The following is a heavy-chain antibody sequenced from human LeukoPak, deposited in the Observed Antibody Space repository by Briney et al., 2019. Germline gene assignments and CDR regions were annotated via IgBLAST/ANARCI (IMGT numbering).Heavy chain of an antibody. Sequence: GGSLRLSCAVSGFTVSGNYMSWVRQAPGKGLEWVSYISSSGSTIYYADSVKGRFTISRDNAKNSLYLQMNSLRAEDTAVYYCAELGITMIGGVWGKGTTVTISS. J-gene: IGHJ6*04. D-gene: IGHD3-10*02. CDR2: ISSSGSTI. CDR3: AELGITMIGGV. V-gene: IGHV3-11*04. CDR1: GFTVSGNY.